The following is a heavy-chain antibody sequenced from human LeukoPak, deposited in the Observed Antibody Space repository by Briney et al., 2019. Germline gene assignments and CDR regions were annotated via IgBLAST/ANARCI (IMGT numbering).Heavy chain of an antibody. CDR2: IFYSGST. CDR3: ARERGRQVDY. V-gene: IGHV4-31*03. Sequence: SQTQSLTCTVSGGSISSGGYFWSWIRQHPGRGLEWIGYIFYSGSTYYNPSLKSRVTISVDTSMNQFSLRLSSVTAADTAVYYCARERGRQVDYWGQGPLVTVSS. J-gene: IGHJ4*02. CDR1: GGSISSGGYF. D-gene: IGHD2-15*01.